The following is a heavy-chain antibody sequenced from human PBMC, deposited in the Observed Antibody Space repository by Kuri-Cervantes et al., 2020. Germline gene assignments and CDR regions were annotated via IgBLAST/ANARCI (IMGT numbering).Heavy chain of an antibody. CDR1: GFTVSSNY. Sequence: GGSLRLSCAASGFTVSSNYMSWVRQAPGKGLEWVAVISYDGSNKYYADSVKGRFTISRDNSKNTLYLQMNSLRAEDTAIYYCVKDYGSGNYPFGDCWGQGTLVTVSS. CDR2: ISYDGSNK. V-gene: IGHV3-30*18. CDR3: VKDYGSGNYPFGDC. D-gene: IGHD3-10*01. J-gene: IGHJ4*02.